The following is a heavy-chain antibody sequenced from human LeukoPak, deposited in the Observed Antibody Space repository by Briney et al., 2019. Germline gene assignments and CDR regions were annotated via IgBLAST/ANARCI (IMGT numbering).Heavy chain of an antibody. Sequence: SETLSLTCTVSGGSISSGSYYWSWIRQPAGKGLEWIGRIYTSGSTNYNPSLKSRVTISVDTSKNQFSLKLSSVTAADTAVYYCARGSIAAAGTADYWGQGTLVTVSS. CDR1: GGSISSGSYY. J-gene: IGHJ4*02. CDR2: IYTSGST. D-gene: IGHD6-13*01. V-gene: IGHV4-61*02. CDR3: ARGSIAAAGTADY.